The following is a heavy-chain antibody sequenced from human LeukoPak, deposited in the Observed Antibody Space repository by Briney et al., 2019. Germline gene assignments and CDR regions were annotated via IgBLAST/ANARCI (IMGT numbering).Heavy chain of an antibody. CDR3: ARVKLWFGEFPFDY. CDR2: INHSGST. J-gene: IGHJ4*02. D-gene: IGHD3-10*01. V-gene: IGHV4-39*07. CDR1: GGSIRSSYYY. Sequence: SETLSLTCTVSGGSIRSSYYYWGWIRQPPGKGLEWIGEINHSGSTNYNPSLKSRVTISVDTSKNQFSLKLSSVTAADTAVYYCARVKLWFGEFPFDYWGQGTLVTVSS.